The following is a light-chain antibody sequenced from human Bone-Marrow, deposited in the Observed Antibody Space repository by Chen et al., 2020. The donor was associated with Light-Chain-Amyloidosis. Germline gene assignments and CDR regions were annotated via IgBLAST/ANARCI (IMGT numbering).Light chain of an antibody. Sequence: SYELTQPPSVSVSPGQTARITCSGDDLPTKYAYWYQQKPGQAPVLVIHRDTERPSGISERLSGSSSGTTATLTISGVQADDEADYHWQSADSSGTYEVIFGGGTKLTVL. CDR2: RDT. J-gene: IGLJ2*01. V-gene: IGLV3-25*03. CDR3: QSADSSGTYEVI. CDR1: DLPTKY.